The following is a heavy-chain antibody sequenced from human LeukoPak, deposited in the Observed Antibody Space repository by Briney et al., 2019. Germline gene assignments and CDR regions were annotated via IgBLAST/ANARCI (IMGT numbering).Heavy chain of an antibody. D-gene: IGHD6-6*01. CDR2: IYSTGST. CDR3: ARDRHESIAGPVDY. J-gene: IGHJ4*02. V-gene: IGHV4-4*07. Sequence: SETLSLTCTVSGGSIGSYYWSWIRQPAGKGLEWIGRIYSTGSTNYNPSLKSRVTMSVDTSKNQFSLKLSSVTAADTAVYYCARDRHESIAGPVDYWGQGTLVTVSS. CDR1: GGSIGSYY.